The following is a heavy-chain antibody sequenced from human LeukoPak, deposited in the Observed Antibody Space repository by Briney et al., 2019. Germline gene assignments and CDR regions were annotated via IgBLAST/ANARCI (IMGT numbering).Heavy chain of an antibody. D-gene: IGHD2-15*01. CDR3: ARGSQYSWWS. CDR2: IYHTGST. CDR1: GVSISSSTHW. V-gene: IGHV4-4*02. Sequence: SETLSLTCAVSGVSISSSTHWWTWVRQPPGEGLEWIGEIYHTGSTNYNPSLKSRVTISVDKSNNQFSLKLNSVTAADTAVYYCARGSQYSWWSWGQGTLVTVSS. J-gene: IGHJ5*02.